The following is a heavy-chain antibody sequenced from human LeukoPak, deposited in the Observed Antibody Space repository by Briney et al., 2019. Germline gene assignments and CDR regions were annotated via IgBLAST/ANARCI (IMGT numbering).Heavy chain of an antibody. CDR2: IIPILGIA. J-gene: IGHJ6*02. V-gene: IGHV1-69*04. CDR1: GGTFSSYA. Sequence: ASVKVSCKASGGTFSSYAISWVRQAPGQGLEWMGRIIPILGIANYAQKFQGRVTITADKSTSTAYMELSSLRSEDTAVYYCARGRDWLPNTDYYYYYGMDVWGQGTTVTVSS. D-gene: IGHD3/OR15-3a*01. CDR3: ARGRDWLPNTDYYYYYGMDV.